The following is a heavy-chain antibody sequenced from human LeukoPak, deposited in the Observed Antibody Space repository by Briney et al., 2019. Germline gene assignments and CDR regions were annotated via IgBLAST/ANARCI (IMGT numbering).Heavy chain of an antibody. D-gene: IGHD3-10*01. CDR2: IDWNGAST. CDR3: ARGSTMVSDY. CDR1: GFIFDDYG. Sequence: PGGSLRLSCAASGFIFDDYGMRWVRHVAGQGLEWVSGIDWNGASTVYADSVKGRFTISRDNAKKSLYLQMNSLRAEDTALYYCARGSTMVSDYWGQGTLVTVSS. J-gene: IGHJ4*02. V-gene: IGHV3-20*04.